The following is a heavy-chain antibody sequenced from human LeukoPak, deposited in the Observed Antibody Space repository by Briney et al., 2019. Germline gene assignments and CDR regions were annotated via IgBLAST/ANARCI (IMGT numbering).Heavy chain of an antibody. CDR1: GFSLKNYS. J-gene: IGHJ4*02. V-gene: IGHV3-48*01. D-gene: IGHD7-27*01. Sequence: GGSLRLSCAASGFSLKNYSMHWVRQAPGKGLEWVSAVSSSTTANYYADSVKGRFTISRDNARNSLYLQMSSLRADDTAVYYCARGSDTGTSRFDYWGQGTLVTVSS. CDR2: VSSSTTAN. CDR3: ARGSDTGTSRFDY.